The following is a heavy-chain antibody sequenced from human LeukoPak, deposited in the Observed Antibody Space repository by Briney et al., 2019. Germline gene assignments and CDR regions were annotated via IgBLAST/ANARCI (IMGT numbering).Heavy chain of an antibody. Sequence: GGSLRLSCAASGFTFSSYWMHWVRQAPGKGLVWVSRINTDGSSTSYADSVKGRFTISRDNAKNTLYLQMNSLRAEDTAVYYCARDISVSDFWSGYFTSWLDCWGQGTLVTVSS. CDR3: ARDISVSDFWSGYFTSWLDC. V-gene: IGHV3-74*01. J-gene: IGHJ4*02. D-gene: IGHD3-3*01. CDR1: GFTFSSYW. CDR2: INTDGSST.